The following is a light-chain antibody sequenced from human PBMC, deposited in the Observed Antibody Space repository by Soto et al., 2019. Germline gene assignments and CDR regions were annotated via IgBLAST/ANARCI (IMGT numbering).Light chain of an antibody. V-gene: IGKV3-20*01. CDR3: QQYNNSPEYT. Sequence: EIVLTQSPGTLSLSPGERATLSCRASQSVSSRYLAWYQQKPGQAPRLLISGASNRATGIPDMFSGSGSGTDFTLTISRLEPEDFAVYFCQQYNNSPEYTFGQGTKLEIK. J-gene: IGKJ2*01. CDR2: GAS. CDR1: QSVSSRY.